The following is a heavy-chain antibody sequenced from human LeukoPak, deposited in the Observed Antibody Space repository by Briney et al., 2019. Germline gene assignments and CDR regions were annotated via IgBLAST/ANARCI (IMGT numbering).Heavy chain of an antibody. D-gene: IGHD4-17*01. CDR1: GFTFSSYE. CDR2: ISSSGSTI. CDR3: ARGDYGDYVLVY. J-gene: IGHJ4*02. V-gene: IGHV3-48*03. Sequence: GGSLRLSCAASGFTFSSYEMNWVRQAPGKGLEWVSYISSSGSTIYYADSVKGRFTISRDNAKNSLYLRMNSLRAEDTAVYYCARGDYGDYVLVYWGQGTLVTVSS.